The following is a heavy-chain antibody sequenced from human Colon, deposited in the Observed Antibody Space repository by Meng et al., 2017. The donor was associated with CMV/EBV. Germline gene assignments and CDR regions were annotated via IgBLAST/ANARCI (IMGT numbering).Heavy chain of an antibody. V-gene: IGHV4-34*01. Sequence: LTCAVYGGSFSGYYWSWIRQPPGKGLEWIGEINHSGSTNYNPSLKSRVTISVDTSKNQFSLKLGSVTAADTAVYYCARGGGYNWFDPWGQGTLVTVSS. D-gene: IGHD3-10*01. CDR1: GGSFSGYY. CDR3: ARGGGYNWFDP. J-gene: IGHJ5*02. CDR2: INHSGST.